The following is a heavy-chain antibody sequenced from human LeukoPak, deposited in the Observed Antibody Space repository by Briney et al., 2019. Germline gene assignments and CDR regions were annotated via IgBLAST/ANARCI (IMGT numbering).Heavy chain of an antibody. Sequence: GASVKVSCKASGYTFTGYYMHWVRQAPGQGLEWMGWINPNSGGTNYALKFQGRVTMTRDTSISTAYMELSRLRSDDTAVYYCARDYQGYSSSQTFDYWGQGTLVTVSS. D-gene: IGHD6-13*01. CDR2: INPNSGGT. V-gene: IGHV1-2*02. J-gene: IGHJ4*02. CDR1: GYTFTGYY. CDR3: ARDYQGYSSSQTFDY.